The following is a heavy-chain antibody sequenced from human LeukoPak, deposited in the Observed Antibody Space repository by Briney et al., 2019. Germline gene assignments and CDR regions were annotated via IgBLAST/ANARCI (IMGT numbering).Heavy chain of an antibody. V-gene: IGHV3-30-3*01. CDR1: GFPFRSYT. Sequence: GGSLSLSCVASGFPFRSYTLHGVRQAPGKGLEWVAVISFAGSNKYYADSVKGRFTISRDNSKNTLYLQMNSLRAEDTAVYYCARDAFTWNYVDYWGQGTLVTVSS. CDR2: ISFAGSNK. J-gene: IGHJ4*02. D-gene: IGHD3-16*01. CDR3: ARDAFTWNYVDY.